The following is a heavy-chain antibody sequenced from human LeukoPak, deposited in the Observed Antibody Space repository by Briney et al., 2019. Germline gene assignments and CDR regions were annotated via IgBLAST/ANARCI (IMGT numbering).Heavy chain of an antibody. CDR3: ARNRDFYDSSGSVPLDY. J-gene: IGHJ4*02. V-gene: IGHV3-21*01. CDR1: GFTFSNNY. CDR2: ISTHSNYI. Sequence: GGSLRLSCGASGFTFSNNYINWVHQAPGKGLEWLSSISTHSNYIYYADSVKGRFTISRDNAKTSLFLQMSSLRADDTAVYYCARNRDFYDSSGSVPLDYWGQGILVTVSS. D-gene: IGHD3-22*01.